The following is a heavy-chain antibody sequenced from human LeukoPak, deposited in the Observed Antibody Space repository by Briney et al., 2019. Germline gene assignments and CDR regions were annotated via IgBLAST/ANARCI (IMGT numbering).Heavy chain of an antibody. V-gene: IGHV1-18*04. CDR2: ISAYNGNT. CDR3: ARDRCSSTSCYFYYYYGMDV. CDR1: GYTFTSYG. D-gene: IGHD2-2*01. J-gene: IGHJ6*04. Sequence: ASVKVSCKASGYTFTSYGISWVRQAPGQGLEWMRWISAYNGNTNYTQKLQGRVTMTTDTSTSTAYMELRSLRSDDTAVYYCARDRCSSTSCYFYYYYGMDVWGKGTTVTVSS.